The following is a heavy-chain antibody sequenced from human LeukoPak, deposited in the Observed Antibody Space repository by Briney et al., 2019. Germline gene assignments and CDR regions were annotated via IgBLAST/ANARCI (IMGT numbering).Heavy chain of an antibody. Sequence: GGSLRLSCAASGFTFSSYAMHWVRQAPGKGLEWVAVISYDGSNKYYADSVKGRFTISRDNSKNTLYLQMNSLRAEDTAVYYCARVGIAVAGIGAWGQGTLVTVSS. CDR2: ISYDGSNK. CDR3: ARVGIAVAGIGA. CDR1: GFTFSSYA. V-gene: IGHV3-30-3*01. J-gene: IGHJ5*02. D-gene: IGHD6-19*01.